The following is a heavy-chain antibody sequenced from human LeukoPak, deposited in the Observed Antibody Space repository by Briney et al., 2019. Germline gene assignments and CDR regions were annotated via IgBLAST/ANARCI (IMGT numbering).Heavy chain of an antibody. J-gene: IGHJ4*02. CDR3: ARDFGHATTH. D-gene: IGHD3-3*01. Sequence: GGSLRLSCAASGFTFSSYWMSWVRQAPGKGLEWVSVIYSGGDTYYADSVKGRFTISRDNSKNTLYLQMNSLRGEDTAVYYCARDFGHATTHWGQGTLVSVSS. CDR1: GFTFSSYW. CDR2: IYSGGDT. V-gene: IGHV3-53*01.